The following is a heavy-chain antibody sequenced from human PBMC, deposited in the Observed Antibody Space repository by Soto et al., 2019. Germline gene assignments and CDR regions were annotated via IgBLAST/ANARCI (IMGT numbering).Heavy chain of an antibody. D-gene: IGHD4-17*01. V-gene: IGHV1-18*01. CDR3: AWNSYGLTYGDYGILDY. J-gene: IGHJ4*02. CDR2: ISAYNGNT. CDR1: GYTFTSYG. Sequence: QVPLVQSGAEVKKPGASVKVSCKASGYTFTSYGISWVRQAPGQGLEWMGWISAYNGNTNYAQKLQGRVTMTTDTPTSTAYLELRSLRSDDTAVYYCAWNSYGLTYGDYGILDYWGKGTLVRVSS.